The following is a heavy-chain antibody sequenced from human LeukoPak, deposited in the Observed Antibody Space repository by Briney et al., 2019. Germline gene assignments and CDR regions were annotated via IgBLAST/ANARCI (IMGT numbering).Heavy chain of an antibody. D-gene: IGHD6-13*01. CDR3: AKAPWYSSSWHYYYYYMDV. J-gene: IGHJ6*03. Sequence: QTGGSLRLSCAASGFTFSSYSMNWVRQAPGKGLEWVSYISSSSSTIYYADSVKGRFTISRDNAKNSLYLQMNSLRAEDTAVYYCAKAPWYSSSWHYYYYYMDVWGKGTTVTVSS. CDR1: GFTFSSYS. V-gene: IGHV3-48*04. CDR2: ISSSSSTI.